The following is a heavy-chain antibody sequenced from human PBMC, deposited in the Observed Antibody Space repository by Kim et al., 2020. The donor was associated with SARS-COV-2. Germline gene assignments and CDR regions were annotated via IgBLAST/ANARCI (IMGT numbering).Heavy chain of an antibody. Sequence: ASVKVSCKASGYTFTSYYMHWVRQAPGQGLEWMGIINPSGGSTSYAQKFQGRVTMTRDTSTSTVYMELSSLRSEDTAVYYCARDRESIAARRTGRKNYFDYWGQGTLVTVSS. CDR3: ARDRESIAARRTGRKNYFDY. CDR1: GYTFTSYY. CDR2: INPSGGST. J-gene: IGHJ4*02. V-gene: IGHV1-46*01. D-gene: IGHD6-6*01.